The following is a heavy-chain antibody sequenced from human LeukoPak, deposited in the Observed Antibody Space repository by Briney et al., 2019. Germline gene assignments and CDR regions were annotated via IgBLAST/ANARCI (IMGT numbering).Heavy chain of an antibody. CDR1: GXTFSNYE. CDR2: ISSSGSTI. V-gene: IGHV3-48*03. Sequence: GGSLKLSCVVSGXTFSNYEMYWVRQAPGKGLEWVSYISSSGSTIYYADSVKGRFTISRVNAKNSLFLQMNTLRAEDTAVYYCASSMTTVTSPAYWGQGTLVTVSS. CDR3: ASSMTTVTSPAY. J-gene: IGHJ4*02. D-gene: IGHD4-17*01.